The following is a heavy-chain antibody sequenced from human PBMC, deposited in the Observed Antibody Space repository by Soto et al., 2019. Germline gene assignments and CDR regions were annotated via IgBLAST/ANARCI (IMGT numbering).Heavy chain of an antibody. CDR3: ARGSYYDYVWGSYYYYYGMDV. D-gene: IGHD3-16*01. V-gene: IGHV4-31*03. Sequence: SETLSLTCTVSGGSISSGGYYWSWIRQHPGKGLEWIGYIYYSGSTYYNPSLKSRVTISVDTSKNQFSLKLSSVTAADTAVYYCARGSYYDYVWGSYYYYYGMDVWGQGTTVTVSS. CDR1: GGSISSGGYY. J-gene: IGHJ6*02. CDR2: IYYSGST.